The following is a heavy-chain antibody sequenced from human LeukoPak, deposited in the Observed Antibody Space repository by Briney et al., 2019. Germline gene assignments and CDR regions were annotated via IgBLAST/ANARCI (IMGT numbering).Heavy chain of an antibody. CDR2: ISGSGGST. CDR1: GFTFSSYD. J-gene: IGHJ4*02. D-gene: IGHD2-15*01. V-gene: IGHV3-23*01. Sequence: GSLRLSCAASGFTFSSYDMSWVRQARGXGLEWVSAISGSGGSTYYADCVKGRFTISRDDSNSTLYLQMNSLRAEDTAVYYCANLLVVVPDYWGQGTLVTVSS. CDR3: ANLLVVVPDY.